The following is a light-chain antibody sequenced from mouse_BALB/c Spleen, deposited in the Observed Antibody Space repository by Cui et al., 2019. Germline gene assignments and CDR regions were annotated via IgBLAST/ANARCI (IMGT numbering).Light chain of an antibody. V-gene: IGKV10-96*01. J-gene: IGKJ1*01. CDR2: YTS. CDR3: QQGNTLPWT. CDR1: QDISNY. Sequence: DTDMTQTISSLSVSLRGSVTISCRTSQDISNYLNWYQQKTDGTVKRLIYYTSRLHSGVPSRFSGSGSGTDYSLTSSNLEQEDIATYFCQQGNTLPWTFGGGTKLEIK.